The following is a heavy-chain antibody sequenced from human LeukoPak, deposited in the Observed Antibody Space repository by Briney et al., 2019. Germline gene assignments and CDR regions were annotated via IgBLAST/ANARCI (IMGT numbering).Heavy chain of an antibody. J-gene: IGHJ2*01. Sequence: GGSLRLSCVASGFIFSDYYMTWVRQAPGKGLEWVSYISYTRSTICYADSVKGRFTISRDNAQNSLSLQMNSLTVEDAAVYYCARGRVAAAGTKWYSDLWGRGSLVTVSS. CDR2: ISYTRSTI. D-gene: IGHD6-13*01. V-gene: IGHV3-11*01. CDR1: GFIFSDYY. CDR3: ARGRVAAAGTKWYSDL.